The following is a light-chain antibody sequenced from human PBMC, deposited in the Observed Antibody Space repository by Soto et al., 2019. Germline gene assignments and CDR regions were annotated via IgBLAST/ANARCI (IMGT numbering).Light chain of an antibody. V-gene: IGLV2-14*01. CDR2: DVS. CDR1: SSDVGGYNY. J-gene: IGLJ3*02. CDR3: SAYASTTSV. Sequence: QSVLTQPASVSGSPGQSITISCTGTSSDVGGYNYVSWYQQHPGKAPKLMLDDVSNRPSGVSNRFSGSKSGNTASLTISGLQAEDEADYYCSAYASTTSVFGGGTKLTVL.